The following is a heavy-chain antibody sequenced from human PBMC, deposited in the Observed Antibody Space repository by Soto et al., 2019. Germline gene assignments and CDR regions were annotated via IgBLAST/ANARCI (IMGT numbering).Heavy chain of an antibody. D-gene: IGHD2-2*02. CDR3: ARIYTFDAFDI. J-gene: IGHJ3*02. CDR1: GFTFSSYS. CDR2: ISSSSSYI. Sequence: GGSLRLSCAASGFTFSSYSMNWVRQAPGKGLEWVSSISSSSSYIYYANSVKGRFTISRDNAKNSLYLQMNSLRAEDRAVYYCARIYTFDAFDIWGQGTMVTISS. V-gene: IGHV3-21*01.